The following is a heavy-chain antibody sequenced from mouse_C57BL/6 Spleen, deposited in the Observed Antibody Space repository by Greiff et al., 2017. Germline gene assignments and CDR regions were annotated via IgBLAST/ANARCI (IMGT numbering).Heavy chain of an antibody. D-gene: IGHD1-1*01. J-gene: IGHJ1*03. V-gene: IGHV1-69*01. CDR2: IDPSDSYT. Sequence: QLQQPGAELVMPGASVKLSCKASGYTFTSYWMHWVKQRPGQGLEWIGEIDPSDSYTNYNQKFKGKSTLTVDKSSSTAYMQLSSLTSEDSAFYYCARLNYTGYFDVWGTGTTVTVSS. CDR3: ARLNYTGYFDV. CDR1: GYTFTSYW.